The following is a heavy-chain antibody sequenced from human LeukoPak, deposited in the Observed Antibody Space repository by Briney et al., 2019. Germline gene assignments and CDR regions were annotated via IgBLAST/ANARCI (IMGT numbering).Heavy chain of an antibody. J-gene: IGHJ4*02. CDR3: AKDQGYSYAPGDY. CDR2: ISGSGGGT. Sequence: GSLRLSCAASGFTFCTYAMSWVRQAPGKGLEWVSGISGSGGGTYYADSVKGRFTISRDNSKNTVYLQMNSLRAEDTAVYYCAKDQGYSYAPGDYWGQGTLVTVSS. V-gene: IGHV3-23*01. D-gene: IGHD5-18*01. CDR1: GFTFCTYA.